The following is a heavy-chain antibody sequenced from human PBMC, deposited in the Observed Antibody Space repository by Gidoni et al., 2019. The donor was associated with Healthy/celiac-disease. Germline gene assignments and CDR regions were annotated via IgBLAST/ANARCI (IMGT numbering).Heavy chain of an antibody. Sequence: QVQLVQSGAEVKKPGASVKVSCKASGYTFTSYGISWVRQAPGQGLEWMGWISAYNVNTNYAQKLQGRVTMTTDTSTSTAYMELRSLRSDDTAVYYCARAKRGDYSSGWYRWFDPWGQGTLVTVSS. CDR2: ISAYNVNT. V-gene: IGHV1-18*01. J-gene: IGHJ5*02. D-gene: IGHD6-19*01. CDR1: GYTFTSYG. CDR3: ARAKRGDYSSGWYRWFDP.